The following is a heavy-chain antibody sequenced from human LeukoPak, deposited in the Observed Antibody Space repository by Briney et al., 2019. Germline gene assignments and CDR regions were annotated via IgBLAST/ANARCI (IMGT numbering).Heavy chain of an antibody. CDR2: ISSSSSTI. Sequence: GGSLRLSCAASGFTFSSYGMTWVRQAPGKGLEWVSYISSSSSTIYYADSVKGRFTISRDNAKNSLYLQMNSLRAEDTAVYYCAREREWEESPKYYYYMDVWGKGTTVTVSS. D-gene: IGHD1-26*01. CDR1: GFTFSSYG. J-gene: IGHJ6*03. CDR3: AREREWEESPKYYYYMDV. V-gene: IGHV3-48*01.